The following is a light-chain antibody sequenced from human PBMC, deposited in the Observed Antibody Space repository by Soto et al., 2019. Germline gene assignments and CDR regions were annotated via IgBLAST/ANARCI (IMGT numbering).Light chain of an antibody. CDR1: QSISYW. V-gene: IGKV1-5*03. J-gene: IGKJ1*01. Sequence: DIPMTQSPSTLSASVGDRVTITCRASQSISYWLAWYQQKPGKAPNLLIYKASSLESGVQSRFSGSGSGTEFTLTISSLQPDDFATYYCQQYNNYWTFGQGTKVEIK. CDR2: KAS. CDR3: QQYNNYWT.